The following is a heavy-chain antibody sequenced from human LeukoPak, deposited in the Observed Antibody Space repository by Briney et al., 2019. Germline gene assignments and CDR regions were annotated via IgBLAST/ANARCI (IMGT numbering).Heavy chain of an antibody. CDR1: GGPISSSSYY. J-gene: IGHJ4*02. V-gene: IGHV4-39*01. CDR3: ARQSQLWSGELAYFDY. CDR2: IYYSGST. Sequence: SETLSLTCTVSGGPISSSSYYWGWIRQPPGKGLEWIGSIYYSGSTYYNPSLKSRVTISVDTSKNQFSLKLSSVTAADTAVDYCARQSQLWSGELAYFDYWGQGTLVTVSS. D-gene: IGHD3-10*01.